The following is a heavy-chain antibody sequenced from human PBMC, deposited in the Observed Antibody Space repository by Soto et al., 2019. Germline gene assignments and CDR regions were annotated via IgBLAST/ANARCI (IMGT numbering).Heavy chain of an antibody. J-gene: IGHJ4*02. V-gene: IGHV1-8*01. CDR2: MNPDSGNT. D-gene: IGHD1-26*01. Sequence: QVQLVQSGAEMKRPGASVKVSCKASGYTFTSYDINWVRQAAGQGLEWMGWMNPDSGNTGYAKKFLDSVTMTRDTSINTAYMELTGLTPGDTAVYYCTSVTTWYSFDYFGQGTLVAVSS. CDR3: TSVTTWYSFDY. CDR1: GYTFTSYD.